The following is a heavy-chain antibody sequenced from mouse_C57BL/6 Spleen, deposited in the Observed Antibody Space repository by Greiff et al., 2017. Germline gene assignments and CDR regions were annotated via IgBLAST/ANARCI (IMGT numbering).Heavy chain of an antibody. J-gene: IGHJ2*01. CDR3: ARDVGYYGY. V-gene: IGHV5-9*01. CDR2: ISGGGGNT. D-gene: IGHD2-3*01. CDR1: GFTFSSYT. Sequence: DVKLVESGGGLVKPGGSLKLSCAASGFTFSSYTMSWVRQTPEKRLAWVATISGGGGNTYYPDSVKGRFTIARDNATNTLYLQMRSLRSEDTALCACARDVGYYGYWGHGATLTVSS.